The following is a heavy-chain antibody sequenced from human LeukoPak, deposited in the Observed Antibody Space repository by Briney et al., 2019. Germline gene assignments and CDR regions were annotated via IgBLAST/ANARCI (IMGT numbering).Heavy chain of an antibody. Sequence: GGSLRLSCSASGFTFSTYWMTWVRQAPGKGLEWVANIKQDGGEEYYVDSVKGRFTISRDNAKNSMYLQMNSLRVEDTAVYYCARDAAMDVWGQGATVTVSS. CDR1: GFTFSTYW. CDR2: IKQDGGEE. J-gene: IGHJ6*02. V-gene: IGHV3-7*01. CDR3: ARDAAMDV.